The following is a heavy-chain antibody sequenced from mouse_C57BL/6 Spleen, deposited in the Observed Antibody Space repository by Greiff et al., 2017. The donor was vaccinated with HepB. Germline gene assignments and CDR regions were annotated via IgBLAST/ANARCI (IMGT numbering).Heavy chain of an antibody. CDR1: GYTFTSYW. V-gene: IGHV1-50*01. CDR3: ARPNSYFDY. CDR2: IDPSDSYT. Sequence: VQLQQPGAELVKPGASVKLSCKASGYTFTSYWMQWVKQRPGQGLEWIGEIDPSDSYTNYNQKFKGKATLTVDTSSSTAYMQLSSLTSEDSAVYYGARPNSYFDYWGQGTTLTVSS. J-gene: IGHJ2*01. D-gene: IGHD4-1*01.